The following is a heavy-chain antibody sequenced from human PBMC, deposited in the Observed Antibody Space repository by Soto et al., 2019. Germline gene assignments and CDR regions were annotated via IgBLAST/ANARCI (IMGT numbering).Heavy chain of an antibody. J-gene: IGHJ2*01. Sequence: GGSLRLSCAVSGFTFSNSDMNWVRQAPRKGLEWVSGVSWNGSRTHYADSVKGRFIISRDNSRNFLYQQMNSLRPEDMAVYYCVRRPDYDSSGYPLYWYFDLWGRGTLVTVSS. CDR2: VSWNGSRT. CDR3: VRRPDYDSSGYPLYWYFDL. V-gene: IGHV3-35*01. D-gene: IGHD3-22*01. CDR1: GFTFSNSD.